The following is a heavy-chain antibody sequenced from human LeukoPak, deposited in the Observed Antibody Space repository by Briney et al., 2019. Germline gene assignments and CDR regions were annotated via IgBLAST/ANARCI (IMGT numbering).Heavy chain of an antibody. D-gene: IGHD4-11*01. CDR2: INRYGSA. CDR1: GGSFNTYY. J-gene: IGHJ4*02. Sequence: PSETLSLTCAVYGGSFNTYYWSWIRQPPGKGLEWIGQINRYGSANYNPSPKSRVAISLDTSKNQFSLKVTSVTAADTAVYYCARDSPYSPHDSWGQGTLVTVSS. CDR3: ARDSPYSPHDS. V-gene: IGHV4-34*01.